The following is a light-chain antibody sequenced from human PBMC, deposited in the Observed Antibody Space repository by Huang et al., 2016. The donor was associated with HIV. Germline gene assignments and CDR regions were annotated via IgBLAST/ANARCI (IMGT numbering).Light chain of an antibody. CDR1: QRISTW. CDR2: KSS. J-gene: IGKJ1*01. Sequence: DIQMTQSPSTLSAAVGDRVTITCRASQRISTWLAWYQQNPGKAPKLLIYKSSSLESGGSSRFSGRGAGTEVTLTISSLQPEEFATYYCQQYNSLPTVGQGTKVEIK. V-gene: IGKV1-5*03. CDR3: QQYNSLPT.